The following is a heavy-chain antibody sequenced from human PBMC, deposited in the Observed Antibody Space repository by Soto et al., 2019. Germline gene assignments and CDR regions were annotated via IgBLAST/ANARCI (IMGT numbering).Heavy chain of an antibody. D-gene: IGHD3-22*01. CDR1: GYRFTSYW. V-gene: IGHV5-51*01. CDR3: ARKDKSGYFNWFDP. Sequence: GESLKISCSTSGYRFTSYWIAWVRQMPGKGLEWMGIIFTSDSDTRYSPSFQVQVTISADRSTSTVFLQWASLKASDTAVYFCARKDKSGYFNWFDPWGQGTLVTVSS. J-gene: IGHJ5*02. CDR2: IFTSDSDT.